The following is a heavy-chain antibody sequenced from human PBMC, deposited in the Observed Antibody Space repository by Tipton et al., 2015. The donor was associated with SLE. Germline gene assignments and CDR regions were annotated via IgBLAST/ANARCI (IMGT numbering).Heavy chain of an antibody. V-gene: IGHV4-61*02. Sequence: TLSLTRAVSGYSISSGYYWSWIRQPAGKGLEWIGRIYTSGSTNYNPSLQSRVTMSVDTSKNQFSLKLSSVTAADTAVYYCARERGASIAVAQEVDYWGQGTLVTVSS. CDR1: GYSISSGYY. D-gene: IGHD6-19*01. CDR2: IYTSGST. CDR3: ARERGASIAVAQEVDY. J-gene: IGHJ4*02.